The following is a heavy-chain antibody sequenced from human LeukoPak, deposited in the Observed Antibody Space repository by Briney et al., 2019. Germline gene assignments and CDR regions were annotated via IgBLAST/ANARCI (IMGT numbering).Heavy chain of an antibody. CDR3: ARSKDGSGFAAY. CDR2: IYYSGST. Sequence: PXETLSLTCTVSGGSVNSGSYYWNWIRQPPGKGLEWIGYIYYSGSTNYNPSLKSRVTISVDTSKNQFSLKLSSVTAADTAVYYCARSKDGSGFAAYWGQGTQVTVSS. CDR1: GGSVNSGSYY. J-gene: IGHJ4*02. V-gene: IGHV4-61*01. D-gene: IGHD3-22*01.